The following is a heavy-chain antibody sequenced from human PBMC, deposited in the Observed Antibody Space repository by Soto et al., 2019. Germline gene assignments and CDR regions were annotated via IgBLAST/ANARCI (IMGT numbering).Heavy chain of an antibody. CDR2: INPIGCST. V-gene: IGHV1-46*01. CDR3: ARGSNRHFDY. D-gene: IGHD3-16*02. Sequence: QVQLVQSGAEVKKPGDSVKVFCKASGYTFTSYYIHWVRQALGHGLEWMGKINPIGCSTSYAQKFQGRVTMSRDTSTSTVYMELSSLGFEHTAVYCCARGSNRHFDYWGQGTLVTASS. CDR1: GYTFTSYY. J-gene: IGHJ4*02.